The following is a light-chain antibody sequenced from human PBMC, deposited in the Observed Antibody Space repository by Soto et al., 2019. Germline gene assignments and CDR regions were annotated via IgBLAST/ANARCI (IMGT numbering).Light chain of an antibody. CDR1: QSIRSY. J-gene: IGKJ1*01. Sequence: DIQMTQSPSSLSASVGDRVTITCRASQSIRSYLNWYQQKPGKAPKLLISRASSLHSGVPSRFSGSGSGTDFTLTISSLQPEDFATYYCHQYETFSRTFGPATKVDIK. V-gene: IGKV1-39*01. CDR2: RAS. CDR3: HQYETFSRT.